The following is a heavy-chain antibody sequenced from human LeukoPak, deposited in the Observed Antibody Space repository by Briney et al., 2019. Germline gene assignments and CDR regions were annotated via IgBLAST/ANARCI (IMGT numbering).Heavy chain of an antibody. CDR3: ARAGSSGWLFDY. Sequence: ASVKVSCKASGYTFTGYYMHWVRQAPGQGLEWMGRINPNSGGTNYAQKFQGRVTMTRDTSISTAYMELGRLRSDDTAVYYCARAGSSGWLFDYWGQGTLVTVSS. D-gene: IGHD6-19*01. V-gene: IGHV1-2*06. J-gene: IGHJ4*02. CDR1: GYTFTGYY. CDR2: INPNSGGT.